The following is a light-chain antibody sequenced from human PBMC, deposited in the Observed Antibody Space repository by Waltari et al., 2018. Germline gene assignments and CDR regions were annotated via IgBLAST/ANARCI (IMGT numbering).Light chain of an antibody. CDR1: HSLLHCDGKTY. CDR2: EVS. CDR3: LQGKHFPVT. V-gene: IGKV2-29*01. Sequence: DIVMTQTPLSLSVTPGQPGSISCKSSHSLLHCDGKTYLYWYLQKPGQSPNLLIYEVSRRFSRVADRFSGRGSGTDFTLKISRVEAEDVGIYYCLQGKHFPVTFGQGTRLEIK. J-gene: IGKJ5*01.